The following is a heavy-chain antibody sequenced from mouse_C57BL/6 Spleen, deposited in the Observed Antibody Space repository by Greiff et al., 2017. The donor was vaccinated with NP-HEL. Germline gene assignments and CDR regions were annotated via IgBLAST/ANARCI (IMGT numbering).Heavy chain of an antibody. CDR2: INPNNGGT. Sequence: EVQLQQSGPELVKPGASVKMSCKASGYTFTDYNMHWVKQSHGKSLEWIGYINPNNGGTSYNPKFKGKATVTVNKSSSTAYMELRSLTSEDSAVYYGAREEEVNWDDAMDYWGQGTSVTVSS. CDR1: GYTFTDYN. D-gene: IGHD4-1*01. V-gene: IGHV1-22*01. CDR3: AREEEVNWDDAMDY. J-gene: IGHJ4*01.